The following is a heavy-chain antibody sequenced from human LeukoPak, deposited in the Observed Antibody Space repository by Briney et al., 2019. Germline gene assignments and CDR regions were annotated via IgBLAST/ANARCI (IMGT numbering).Heavy chain of an antibody. D-gene: IGHD3-22*01. Sequence: KPSETLSLTCTVSGGSISSSSYYWGWIRQPPGKGLEWIGYIFHSGSTNHNPSLKSRVTISQDTSKNQFSLKLSSVTAADTAVYYCASSYDSSGYSYYFDYWGQGTLVTVSS. J-gene: IGHJ4*02. CDR1: GGSISSSSYY. CDR3: ASSYDSSGYSYYFDY. CDR2: IFHSGST. V-gene: IGHV4-61*05.